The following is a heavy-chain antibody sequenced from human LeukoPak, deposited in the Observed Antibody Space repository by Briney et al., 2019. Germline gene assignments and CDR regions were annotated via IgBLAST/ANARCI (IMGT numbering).Heavy chain of an antibody. CDR3: AREPGQLDY. CDR1: GDSISSGSYY. CDR2: IYTTGST. V-gene: IGHV4-61*02. D-gene: IGHD1-1*01. Sequence: SQTLSLTCTVSGDSISSGSYYWSWIRQPAGRGLEWIGRIYTTGSTNYNPSLESRVTISVDTSKNQFSLKLSSVTAADTAVYYCAREPGQLDYWGQGTLVTFSS. J-gene: IGHJ4*02.